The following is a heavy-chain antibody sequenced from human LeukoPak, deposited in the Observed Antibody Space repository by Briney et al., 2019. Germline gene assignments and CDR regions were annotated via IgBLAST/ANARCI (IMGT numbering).Heavy chain of an antibody. CDR1: GYIFPTYW. CDR3: ATTLYSGIYGDAFDI. V-gene: IGHV5-51*01. J-gene: IGHJ3*02. CDR2: INPGDSET. D-gene: IGHD1-26*01. Sequence: GESLKISCQGSGYIFPTYWIGWVRQMPGKGLEWMGIINPGDSETRYSPSFQGQVTISADKSISTAYLQWSSLKASDTAKYYCATTLYSGIYGDAFDIWGQGTMVTASS.